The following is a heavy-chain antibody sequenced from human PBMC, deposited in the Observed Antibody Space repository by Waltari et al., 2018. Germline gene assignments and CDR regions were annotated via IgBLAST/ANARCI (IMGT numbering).Heavy chain of an antibody. CDR1: GYTFTDFF. CDR2: INPKRGDT. Sequence: QVQLVPSGAEVKESGASVKVSCQASGYTFTDFFIPWVRPAPGQGLAWRGRINPKRGDTRYTQGFQGRVTMTGDTSMTTAYMELTGLRSDDTAIYYCARSGGGTTTFGVAEWGQGSLVTVSS. D-gene: IGHD3-3*01. J-gene: IGHJ4*02. V-gene: IGHV1-2*06. CDR3: ARSGGGTTTFGVAE.